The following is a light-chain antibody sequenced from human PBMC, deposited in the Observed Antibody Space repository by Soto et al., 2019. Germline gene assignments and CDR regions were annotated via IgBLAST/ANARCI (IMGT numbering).Light chain of an antibody. CDR1: TSDFGTKKF. J-gene: IGLJ2*01. CDR2: EGT. CDR3: CLYPSFFSF. V-gene: IGLV2-23*01. Sequence: QSVLTQPASVSGSPGQSITISCIETTSDFGTKKFFSWYQQQPGKAPKLIIYEGTKRPSGVSSRFSGSKSGNTASLTVSGLHSDDEAYYFCCLYPSFFSFFGGGTKLTVL.